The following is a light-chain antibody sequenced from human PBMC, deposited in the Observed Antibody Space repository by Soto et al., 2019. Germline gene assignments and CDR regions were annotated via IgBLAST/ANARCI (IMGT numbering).Light chain of an antibody. Sequence: QSALTQPASVSGSPGQSITISCTGTSSDVGGYNYVSWYQQYPGKAPKLMIYEVSHRPSGVSNRFSGSKSGNTASLTISGLQAEDEADYYCSSYTGNSTGVFGTGTKLTVL. CDR3: SSYTGNSTGV. J-gene: IGLJ1*01. V-gene: IGLV2-14*01. CDR1: SSDVGGYNY. CDR2: EVS.